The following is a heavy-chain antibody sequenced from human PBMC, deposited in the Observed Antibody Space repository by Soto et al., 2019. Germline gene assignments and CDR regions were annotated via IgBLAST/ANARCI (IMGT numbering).Heavy chain of an antibody. CDR1: GFTFSSYA. Sequence: PGGSLRLSCAASGFTFSSYAMHWVRQAPGKGLEWVAVISYDGSNKYYADSVKGRFTISRDNSKDTLYLQMNSLRAEDTAVYYCARRAPIRSVTRDAFAIWGQGTMVTVSS. CDR2: ISYDGSNK. J-gene: IGHJ3*02. V-gene: IGHV3-30-3*01. D-gene: IGHD4-17*01. CDR3: ARRAPIRSVTRDAFAI.